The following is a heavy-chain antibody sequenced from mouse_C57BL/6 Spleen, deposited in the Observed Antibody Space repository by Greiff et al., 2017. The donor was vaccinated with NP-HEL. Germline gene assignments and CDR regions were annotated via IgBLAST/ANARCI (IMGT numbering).Heavy chain of an antibody. CDR3: ARSELTSPFAY. CDR2: ISSGSSTI. Sequence: EVKLMESGGGLVKPGGSLKLSCAASGFTFSDYGMHWVRQAPEKGLEWVAYISSGSSTIYYADTVKGRFTISRDNAKNTLFLQMTSLRSEDTAMYYCARSELTSPFAYWGQGTLVTVSA. D-gene: IGHD1-1*01. V-gene: IGHV5-17*01. CDR1: GFTFSDYG. J-gene: IGHJ3*01.